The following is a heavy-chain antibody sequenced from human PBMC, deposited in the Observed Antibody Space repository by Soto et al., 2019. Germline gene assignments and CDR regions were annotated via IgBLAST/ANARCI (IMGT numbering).Heavy chain of an antibody. CDR3: VRVNFRGTQLWLEAFDY. V-gene: IGHV3-23*01. J-gene: IGHJ4*02. CDR1: GFTFNNYV. CDR2: ISGSDGST. D-gene: IGHD3-10*01. Sequence: EVQLLESGGGLVQPGGSLRLSCAASGFTFNNYVMAWVRQAPGKGLEWVSGISGSDGSTVYADSMTGRFSISRDNSKNTLYLQVHSLRAGDTAVYYCVRVNFRGTQLWLEAFDYWGRGTLVSVSS.